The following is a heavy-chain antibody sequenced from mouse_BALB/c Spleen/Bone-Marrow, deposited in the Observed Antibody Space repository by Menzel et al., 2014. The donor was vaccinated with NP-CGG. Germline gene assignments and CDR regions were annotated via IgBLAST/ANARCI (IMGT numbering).Heavy chain of an antibody. V-gene: IGHV7-1*02. D-gene: IGHD2-10*02. CDR1: GFTFSDFY. CDR3: ARDVGYGNYFVY. CDR2: SRNKAKHYTT. J-gene: IGHJ3*01. Sequence: EVKLMESGGGLVQPGGSLRLSCATSGFTFSDFYMEWVRQPPGKRLEWIAASRNKAKHYTTEYSASVKGRFIVSRDTSQSILYLQMKALRAKDTAIYYCARDVGYGNYFVYWGQGTLVTVSA.